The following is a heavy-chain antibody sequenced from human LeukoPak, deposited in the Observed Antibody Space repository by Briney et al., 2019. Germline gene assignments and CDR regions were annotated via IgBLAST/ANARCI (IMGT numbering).Heavy chain of an antibody. CDR2: MSADGTNK. CDR3: AKDQWAYCGGDCCSSDY. D-gene: IGHD2-21*02. CDR1: GFTFSHYG. Sequence: GRSLRLSCAASGFTFSHYGMHWVRQAPGKGLEWVAVMSADGTNKYYADSVKGRFTISRDNSKNTLYLQMNSLRVEDTAVYFCAKDQWAYCGGDCCSSDYWGQGTLVTVSS. V-gene: IGHV3-30*18. J-gene: IGHJ4*02.